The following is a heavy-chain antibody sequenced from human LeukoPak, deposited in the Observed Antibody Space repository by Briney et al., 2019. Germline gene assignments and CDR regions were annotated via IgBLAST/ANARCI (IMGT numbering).Heavy chain of an antibody. CDR1: GFTFSSYG. J-gene: IGHJ5*02. CDR2: ISGSGGST. V-gene: IGHV3-23*01. CDR3: AKVQSAYSSSLNWFDP. Sequence: GGSLRLSCAASGFTFSSYGMNWVRQAPGKGLEWVSAISGSGGSTYYADSVKGRFTISRDNSKNTLYLQMNSLRAEDTAVYYCAKVQSAYSSSLNWFDPWGQGTLVTVSS. D-gene: IGHD6-13*01.